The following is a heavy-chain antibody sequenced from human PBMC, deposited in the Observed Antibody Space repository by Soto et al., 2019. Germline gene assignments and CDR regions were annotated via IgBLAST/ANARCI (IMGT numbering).Heavy chain of an antibody. D-gene: IGHD6-25*01. CDR1: GFTVSSKY. Sequence: PGGSLRLSCAASGFTVSSKYMSWVRQAPGKGLEWVSVLYSGGTTFYADSVKGRFTISRDNSKNTVYFQMNSLRGEDTAVYYCAMSTGFPGFDYWGQGSLVTVSS. CDR3: AMSTGFPGFDY. J-gene: IGHJ4*02. V-gene: IGHV3-66*01. CDR2: LYSGGTT.